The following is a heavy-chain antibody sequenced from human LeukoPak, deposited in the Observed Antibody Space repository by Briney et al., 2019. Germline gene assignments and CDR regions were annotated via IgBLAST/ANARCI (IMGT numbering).Heavy chain of an antibody. CDR3: AKGRTVRGVIITQKYYLDC. CDR2: ISGSGGST. J-gene: IGHJ4*02. D-gene: IGHD3-10*01. Sequence: GGSLRLSGAASAFTFSSYAMSSVRPAPGKGMEWVSAISGSGGSTYYADSVKCRFTISRDNSTNTLYLQMTSLRAEDTAVYYCAKGRTVRGVIITQKYYLDCWGQGALVTVSS. V-gene: IGHV3-23*01. CDR1: AFTFSSYA.